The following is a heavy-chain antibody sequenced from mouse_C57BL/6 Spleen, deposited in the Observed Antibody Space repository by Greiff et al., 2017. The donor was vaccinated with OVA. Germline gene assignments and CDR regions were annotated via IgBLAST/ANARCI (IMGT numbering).Heavy chain of an antibody. CDR2: IYPGDGDT. Sequence: VKLQESGAELVKPGASVKISCKASGYAFSSYWMNWVKQRPGTGLEWIGQIYPGDGDTNYNGKFKGKATLTADKSSSTAYMQLSSLTSEDSAVYFCARGYYGSSYGFAMDYWGQGTSVTVSS. J-gene: IGHJ4*01. CDR1: GYAFSSYW. D-gene: IGHD1-1*01. CDR3: ARGYYGSSYGFAMDY. V-gene: IGHV1-80*01.